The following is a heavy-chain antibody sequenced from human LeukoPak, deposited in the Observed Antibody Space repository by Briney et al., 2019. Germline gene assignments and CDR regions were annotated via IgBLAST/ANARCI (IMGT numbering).Heavy chain of an antibody. D-gene: IGHD6-19*01. J-gene: IGHJ4*02. CDR1: GYNFPIYW. CDR2: IYPADSDT. V-gene: IGHV5-51*01. CDR3: ARPAKSGYSSGWPIDY. Sequence: GESLKISCETSGYNFPIYWIGWVRQMPGKGLEWIGIIYPADSDTIYNPSFQGQVTISADKSISTAYLQWSSLKASDTAMYYCARPAKSGYSSGWPIDYWGQGTLVTVSS.